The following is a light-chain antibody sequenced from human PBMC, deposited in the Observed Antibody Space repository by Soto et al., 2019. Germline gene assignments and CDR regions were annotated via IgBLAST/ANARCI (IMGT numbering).Light chain of an antibody. V-gene: IGKV3-20*01. CDR3: QQYGGSPPFT. Sequence: EIVLTQSPGTLSLSPGERATLSCRASHSVSSSYLAWYQQKPGQAPRLLIYGASSRATDIPDRFSGTGSGTDFTLTISRLEPEDFAVYYCQQYGGSPPFTFGPGTKVDIK. CDR2: GAS. J-gene: IGKJ3*01. CDR1: HSVSSSY.